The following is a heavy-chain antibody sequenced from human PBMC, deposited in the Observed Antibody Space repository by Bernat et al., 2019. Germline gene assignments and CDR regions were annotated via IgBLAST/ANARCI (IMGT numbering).Heavy chain of an antibody. CDR3: ARGDLGVWGSYETGGYFDY. J-gene: IGHJ4*02. CDR2: ISGGGVST. Sequence: EVQLLESGGGLVQPGGSLRLSCAASGFTFSTYGMSWVRQAPGKGLEWVSGISGGGVSTYYADSVKGRFTISRDNSKNTVYLQMDSLRAEDTAVYYCARGDLGVWGSYETGGYFDYWGQGTLVTVSS. D-gene: IGHD3-16*01. V-gene: IGHV3-23*01. CDR1: GFTFSTYG.